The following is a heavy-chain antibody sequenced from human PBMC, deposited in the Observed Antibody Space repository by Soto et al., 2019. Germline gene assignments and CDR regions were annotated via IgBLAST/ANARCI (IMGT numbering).Heavy chain of an antibody. CDR1: GFTFSTFS. CDR3: ARDLGWAFDS. J-gene: IGHJ4*02. V-gene: IGHV3-48*02. Sequence: GGSLRLSCAASGFTFSTFSMNWVRQAPGRGLEWISCISGGGRPISYADSVKGRFTISRDNAKNSLYLQMDSLTDEDTAVYYCARDLGWAFDSWGQGTLVTVSS. D-gene: IGHD6-19*01. CDR2: ISGGGRPI.